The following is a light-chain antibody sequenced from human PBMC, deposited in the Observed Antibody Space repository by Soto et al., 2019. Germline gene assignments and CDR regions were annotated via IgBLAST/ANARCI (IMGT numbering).Light chain of an antibody. CDR1: QSVINY. CDR2: DTS. V-gene: IGKV3-11*01. Sequence: EIVLTQSPATLSLSPGERATLSCRASQSVINYLAWYQQKPGQAPRLLIYDTSNRATGLPARVSDRGSGTDFAPLVSILKPEDFADYDGQYRANSPLTFGGGTKVYVK. CDR3: QYRANSPLT. J-gene: IGKJ4*01.